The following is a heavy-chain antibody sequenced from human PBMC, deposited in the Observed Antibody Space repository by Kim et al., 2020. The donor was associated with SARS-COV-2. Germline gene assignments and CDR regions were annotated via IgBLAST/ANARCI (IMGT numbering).Heavy chain of an antibody. D-gene: IGHD3-10*01. V-gene: IGHV4-39*02. Sequence: SETLSLTCTVAGDPISSNIYHWGWIRQPPGKGLEWIGSISSNGRSFYTPSLKSRVTISVDTARNHFSLKMTSVTAADTAVYYCARIGEWVTYFNWIYPWGQGTLVADSS. CDR3: ARIGEWVTYFNWIYP. CDR1: GDPISSNIYH. CDR2: ISSNGRS. J-gene: IGHJ5*02.